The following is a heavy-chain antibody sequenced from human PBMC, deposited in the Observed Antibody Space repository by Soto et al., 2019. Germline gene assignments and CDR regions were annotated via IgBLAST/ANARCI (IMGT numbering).Heavy chain of an antibody. Sequence: TGGSLRLSCAASGFTFSSYWMSWVRQAPGKGLEWVANIKQDGSEKYYVDSVKGRFTISRDNAKNSLYLQMNSLRAEDTAVYYCARVGTWNYPLYFDYWGQGTLVTVSS. CDR2: IKQDGSEK. J-gene: IGHJ4*02. CDR1: GFTFSSYW. D-gene: IGHD1-7*01. CDR3: ARVGTWNYPLYFDY. V-gene: IGHV3-7*01.